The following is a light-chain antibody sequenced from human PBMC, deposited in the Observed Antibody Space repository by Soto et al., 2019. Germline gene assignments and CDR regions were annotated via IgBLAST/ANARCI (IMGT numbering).Light chain of an antibody. CDR1: QSIRRS. CDR2: AAS. CDR3: PQTYSRPRT. V-gene: IGKV1-39*01. Sequence: IQMTQYTSSLSASVADRVTITCRASQSIRRSLNWYQQKPGKAPNLLIYAASSLQTGVPSRFTGSGSGTDFTLTISNLQPEDFAVYYCPQTYSRPRTFGQGTKVDI. J-gene: IGKJ1*01.